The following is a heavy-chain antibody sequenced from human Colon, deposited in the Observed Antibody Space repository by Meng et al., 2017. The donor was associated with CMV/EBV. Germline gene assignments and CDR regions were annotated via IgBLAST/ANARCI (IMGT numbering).Heavy chain of an antibody. Sequence: GESLKISCAASGFTFSNAWMSWVRQAPGKGLEWVGRIKSKSDGGTTEYAAPVKGRFTISRDDSENTVYLHMSSLKTEDTAVYYCTPVSLGYWGQGTLVTVSS. CDR2: IKSKSDGGTT. V-gene: IGHV3-15*01. CDR1: GFTFSNAW. J-gene: IGHJ4*02. CDR3: TPVSLGY. D-gene: IGHD2/OR15-2a*01.